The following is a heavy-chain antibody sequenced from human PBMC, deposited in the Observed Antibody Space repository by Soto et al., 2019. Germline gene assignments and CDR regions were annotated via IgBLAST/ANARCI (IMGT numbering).Heavy chain of an antibody. D-gene: IGHD3-10*01. J-gene: IGHJ3*02. CDR1: GGSISSISYY. V-gene: IGHV4-39*01. Sequence: QLQLQESGPGLVKPSETLSLTCTVSGGSISSISYYWSWIRQPPGKGLEWIGNMYYSGSTSYNPSLKSRVTISVDTSKNQFSLKLSSVTAADTAVYYCARGDVFDIWGHGTMVTVSS. CDR2: MYYSGST. CDR3: ARGDVFDI.